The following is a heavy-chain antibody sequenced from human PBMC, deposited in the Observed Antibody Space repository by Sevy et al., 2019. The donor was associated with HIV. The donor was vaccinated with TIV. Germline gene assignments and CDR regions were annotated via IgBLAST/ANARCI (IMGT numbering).Heavy chain of an antibody. Sequence: GGSLRLSCAASGFTFSSYGMHWVRQAPGKGLEWVAVISYDGSNKYYADSVKGRFTISRDNSKNTLYLQMNSLRAEDTAVYYCARNDEDTAMVSGFDYWDQGTLVTVSS. D-gene: IGHD5-18*01. J-gene: IGHJ4*02. CDR3: ARNDEDTAMVSGFDY. CDR2: ISYDGSNK. CDR1: GFTFSSYG. V-gene: IGHV3-30*03.